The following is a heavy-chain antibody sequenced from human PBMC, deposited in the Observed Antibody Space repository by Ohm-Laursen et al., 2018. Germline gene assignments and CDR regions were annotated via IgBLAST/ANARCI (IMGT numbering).Heavy chain of an antibody. D-gene: IGHD2-15*01. CDR3: VKGRLAGAFDY. V-gene: IGHV3-23*01. CDR2: ISDDGIRT. Sequence: SLRLSCAASGITFSNFGMIWVRQAPGKGLEWVSAISDDGIRTYYADSVKGRFTISRDNSKNTLYLQMNSLRAEDTAIYYCVKGRLAGAFDYWGQGTLVTVSS. CDR1: GITFSNFG. J-gene: IGHJ4*02.